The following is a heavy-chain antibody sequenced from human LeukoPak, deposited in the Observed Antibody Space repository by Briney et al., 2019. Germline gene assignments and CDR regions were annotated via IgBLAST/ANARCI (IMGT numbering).Heavy chain of an antibody. CDR1: GGTFSSYT. CDR3: ARDQADSSGYLFDY. D-gene: IGHD3-22*01. Sequence: SVKVSCKASGGTFSSYTISWVRQAPGQGLEWMGRIIPILGIANYAQKFQGRVTITADKSTSTAYMELSSLRFEDTAVYYCARDQADSSGYLFDYWGQGTLVTVSS. V-gene: IGHV1-69*04. CDR2: IIPILGIA. J-gene: IGHJ4*02.